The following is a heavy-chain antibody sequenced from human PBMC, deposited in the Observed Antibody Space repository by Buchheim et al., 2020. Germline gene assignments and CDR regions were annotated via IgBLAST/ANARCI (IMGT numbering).Heavy chain of an antibody. Sequence: QVQLQESGPGLVKPSETLSLTCTVSGGSFSSGTYYWSWIRQPAGKGLEWVGRIHTNGGANYNASLNGRVTISVDTSKNKFSLKLSSVTAADTAIYYCVRFSDGISAGYWGQGTL. V-gene: IGHV4-61*02. CDR1: GGSFSSGTYY. J-gene: IGHJ4*02. CDR2: IHTNGGA. CDR3: VRFSDGISAGY. D-gene: IGHD5-18*01.